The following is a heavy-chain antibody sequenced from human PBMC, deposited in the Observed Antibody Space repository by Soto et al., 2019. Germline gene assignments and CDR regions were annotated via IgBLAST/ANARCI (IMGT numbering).Heavy chain of an antibody. CDR3: ARRDCSSTSCYYGMDV. D-gene: IGHD2-2*01. V-gene: IGHV5-51*01. CDR2: IYPGDSDT. J-gene: IGHJ6*01. CDR1: GYSFTSYW. Sequence: PVESLTISCKVSGYSFTSYWIVWVRQMPGKGLEWMGIIYPGDSDTRYSPSFQGQVTISADKSISTAYLQWSSLKASDTAMYYCARRDCSSTSCYYGMDVWGQGTTVTVSS.